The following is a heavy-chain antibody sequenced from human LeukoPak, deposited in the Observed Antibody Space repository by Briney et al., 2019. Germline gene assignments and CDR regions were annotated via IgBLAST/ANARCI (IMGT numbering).Heavy chain of an antibody. V-gene: IGHV3-30*14. CDR3: ARGQRNDAFDI. J-gene: IGHJ3*02. CDR1: GFTFNSYA. D-gene: IGHD6-25*01. CDR2: ISYDGSNK. Sequence: PGGSLRLSCVASGFTFNSYAMHWVRQAPGKGLEWVAVISYDGSNKYYADSVKGRFTISRDNSKNTLYLQMNSLRAEDTAVYYCARGQRNDAFDIWGQGTMVTVSS.